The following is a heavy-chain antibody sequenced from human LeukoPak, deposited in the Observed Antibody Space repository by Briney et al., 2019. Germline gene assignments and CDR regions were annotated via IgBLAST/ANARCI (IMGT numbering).Heavy chain of an antibody. Sequence: SETLSLTCTVSGASISSYYWNWIRQPPGKGLEWIGFIHYGGSTNYNPSLKSRVTISVEMSKNQFSLELSSVTAADTAVYYCARGEVRGVDYYYGVDVWGQGTTVIVPS. CDR2: IHYGGST. J-gene: IGHJ6*02. CDR1: GASISSYY. CDR3: ARGEVRGVDYYYGVDV. V-gene: IGHV4-59*01. D-gene: IGHD3-10*01.